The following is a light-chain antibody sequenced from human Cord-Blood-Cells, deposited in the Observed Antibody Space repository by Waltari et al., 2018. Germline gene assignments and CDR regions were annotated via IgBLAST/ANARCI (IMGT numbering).Light chain of an antibody. J-gene: IGKJ1*01. CDR2: AAS. V-gene: IGKV1-39*01. Sequence: DIQMTQSPSSLSASVGDRVTITCRASQSISSYLNWYQQKPGKAPTLLIYAASSLQIGVPSRFSGSGSGTDFTLTISSLQPEDFATYYCQQSYSTPWTFGQGTKVEIK. CDR1: QSISSY. CDR3: QQSYSTPWT.